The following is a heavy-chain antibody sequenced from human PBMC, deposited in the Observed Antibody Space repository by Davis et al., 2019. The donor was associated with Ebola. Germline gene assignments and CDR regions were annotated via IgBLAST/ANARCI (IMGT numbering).Heavy chain of an antibody. Sequence: GGSLRLSCAASGFTFSSYWMSWVRQAPGKGLEWVAVISYDGSNKYYADSVKDRFTISRDNSKNTLYLQMNSLRAEDTAVYYCARDTYYYGSGSYYYGMDVWGQGTTVTVSS. CDR3: ARDTYYYGSGSYYYGMDV. J-gene: IGHJ6*02. V-gene: IGHV3-30-3*01. CDR2: ISYDGSNK. CDR1: GFTFSSYW. D-gene: IGHD3-10*01.